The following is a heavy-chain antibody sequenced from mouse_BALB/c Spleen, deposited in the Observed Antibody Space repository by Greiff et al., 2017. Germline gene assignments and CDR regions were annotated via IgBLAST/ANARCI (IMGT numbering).Heavy chain of an antibody. CDR3: ARAFLDHYAMDY. J-gene: IGHJ4*01. Sequence: DVKLVESGGGLVKPGGSLKLSCAASGFTFSDYYMYWVRQTPEKRLEWVATISDGGSYTYYPDSVKGRFTISRDNAKNNLYLQMSSLKSEDTAMYYCARAFLDHYAMDYWGQGTSVTVSS. CDR1: GFTFSDYY. V-gene: IGHV5-4*02. CDR2: ISDGGSYT.